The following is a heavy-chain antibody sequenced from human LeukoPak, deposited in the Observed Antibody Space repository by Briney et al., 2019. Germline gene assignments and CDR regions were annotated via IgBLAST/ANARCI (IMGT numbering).Heavy chain of an antibody. J-gene: IGHJ6*03. CDR2: INPNSGGT. D-gene: IGHD1-26*01. Sequence: GASVKVSCKASVYTFTGYYMHWVRQAPGQGLEWMGWINPNSGGTNYAQKFQGRVTMTRDTSISTAYMELSRLRSDDTAVYYCARGNYRIVGASANYYYMDVWGKGTTVTVSS. CDR1: VYTFTGYY. V-gene: IGHV1-2*02. CDR3: ARGNYRIVGASANYYYMDV.